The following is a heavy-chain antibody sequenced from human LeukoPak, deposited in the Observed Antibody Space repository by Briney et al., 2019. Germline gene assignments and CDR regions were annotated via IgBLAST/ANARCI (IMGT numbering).Heavy chain of an antibody. V-gene: IGHV4-31*03. CDR2: IYYSGST. CDR3: AREPAYCSSTSCYPYYFDY. Sequence: SQTLSLTCTVSGGSISSGGYYWSWIRQPPGKGLEGIGYIYYSGSTYYNPSLKSRVTISVDTSKNQFSLKLSSVTAADTAVYYCAREPAYCSSTSCYPYYFDYWGQGTLVTVSS. D-gene: IGHD2-2*01. CDR1: GGSISSGGYY. J-gene: IGHJ4*02.